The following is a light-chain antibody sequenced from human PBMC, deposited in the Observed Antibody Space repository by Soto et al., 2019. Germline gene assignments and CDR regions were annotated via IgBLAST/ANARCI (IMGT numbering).Light chain of an antibody. CDR3: QEYKSYSWT. CDR1: QSISSW. J-gene: IGKJ1*01. V-gene: IGKV1-5*01. CDR2: DAS. Sequence: DIQMTQSPSTLSASVGDRVTITCRASQSISSWLAWYQQKPGKAPKLLIYDASSLESGVPSRVSGSGSGTEFTLTIDSLQPDDFATYYCQEYKSYSWTFGRGTKV.